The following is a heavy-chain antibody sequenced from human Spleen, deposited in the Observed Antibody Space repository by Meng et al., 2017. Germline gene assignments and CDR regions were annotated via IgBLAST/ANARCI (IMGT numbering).Heavy chain of an antibody. Sequence: GESLKISCAASGFTFSNSAMYWVRQAPGKGLEWVSYISSGGSTMYYADSVKGRFTISRDIAKNSLYLQMNSLRVEDTAVYYCASEFPGSWYFDLWGRGTLVTVSS. CDR3: ASEFPGSWYFDL. CDR1: GFTFSNSA. J-gene: IGHJ2*01. V-gene: IGHV3-48*03. CDR2: ISSGGSTM. D-gene: IGHD3-10*01.